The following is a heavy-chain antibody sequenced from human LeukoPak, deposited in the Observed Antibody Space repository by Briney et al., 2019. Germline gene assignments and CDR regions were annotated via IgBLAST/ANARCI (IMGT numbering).Heavy chain of an antibody. D-gene: IGHD3-3*01. CDR3: ASNEWSGYYFDY. V-gene: IGHV4-39*01. CDR2: MYYSGST. Sequence: SETLSLTCSVSGGSISTSSYYWGWIRQPPGTGLEWIGSMYYSGSTYYNPSLKSRVTISVDTSKNQVSLKLSSVTAADTALYYCASNEWSGYYFDYWGQGTLVTVSS. J-gene: IGHJ4*02. CDR1: GGSISTSSYY.